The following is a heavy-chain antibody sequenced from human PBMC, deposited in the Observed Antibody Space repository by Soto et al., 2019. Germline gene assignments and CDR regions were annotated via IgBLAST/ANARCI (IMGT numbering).Heavy chain of an antibody. CDR1: GYTFTSYG. CDR2: ISAYNGNT. D-gene: IGHD2-2*01. Sequence: ASVKVSCKASGYTFTSYGISWVRQASGQGLEWMGWISAYNGNTNYAQKRQGRVTMTTDTSTSTAYMELRSVRSDDTAVYYCARDLEGLLNSVVVPADRYYYYGMDLCGQGQTVTVSS. V-gene: IGHV1-18*04. J-gene: IGHJ6*02. CDR3: ARDLEGLLNSVVVPADRYYYYGMDL.